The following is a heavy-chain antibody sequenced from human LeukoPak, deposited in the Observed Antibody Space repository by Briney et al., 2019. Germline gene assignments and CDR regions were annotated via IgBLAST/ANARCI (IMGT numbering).Heavy chain of an antibody. CDR3: ARGNYDFWSGTTNYYFDY. Sequence: ASETLSLTCTVSGGSISSGGYYWSWIRQHPGKGLEWIGYIYYSGSTYYKTSLKSRVTISVDTSKNQFSLKLSSVTAADTAVYYCARGNYDFWSGTTNYYFDYWGQGTLVTVSS. V-gene: IGHV4-31*03. CDR1: GGSISSGGYY. CDR2: IYYSGST. J-gene: IGHJ4*02. D-gene: IGHD3-3*01.